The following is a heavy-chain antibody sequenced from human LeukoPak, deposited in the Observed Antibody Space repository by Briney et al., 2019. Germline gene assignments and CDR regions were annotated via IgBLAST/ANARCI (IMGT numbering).Heavy chain of an antibody. V-gene: IGHV3-30*04. J-gene: IGHJ3*02. CDR3: AKDPGYSSSWPDAFDI. D-gene: IGHD6-13*01. Sequence: GRSLRLSCAASGFTFSSYAMHWVRQAPGKGLEWVAVISYDGSNKYYADSVKGRFTISRDNSKNTLYLQMNSLRAEDTAVYYCAKDPGYSSSWPDAFDIWGQGTMVTVSS. CDR1: GFTFSSYA. CDR2: ISYDGSNK.